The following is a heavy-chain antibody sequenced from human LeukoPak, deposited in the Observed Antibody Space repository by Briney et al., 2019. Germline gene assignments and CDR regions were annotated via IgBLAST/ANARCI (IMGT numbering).Heavy chain of an antibody. CDR2: IYYGGTT. Sequence: PPETLSLTCSVSNGSISTYYWSWIRQSPGKGLEWIGYIYYGGTTYYNPSLKRRVTISVHSPKNHFSLRLTSLTAADTALYYCARHGGTLDYFDSWGPGSLVIVSS. V-gene: IGHV4-59*08. CDR1: NGSISTYY. CDR3: ARHGGTLDYFDS. D-gene: IGHD1-26*01. J-gene: IGHJ4*02.